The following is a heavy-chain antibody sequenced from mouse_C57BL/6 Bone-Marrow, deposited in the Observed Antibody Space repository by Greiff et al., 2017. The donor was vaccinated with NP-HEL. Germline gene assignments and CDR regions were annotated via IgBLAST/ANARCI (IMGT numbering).Heavy chain of an antibody. CDR2: IYPGSGST. J-gene: IGHJ3*01. CDR3: AGEVHYYGSAWFAY. D-gene: IGHD1-1*01. CDR1: GYTFTSYW. Sequence: QVQLQQPGAELVKPGASVKMSCKASGYTFTSYWITWVKQRPGQGLEWIGDIYPGSGSTNYNEKFKSKATLTVDTSSSTAYMQLSSLTSEDSAVYYCAGEVHYYGSAWFAYWGQGTLVTVSA. V-gene: IGHV1-55*01.